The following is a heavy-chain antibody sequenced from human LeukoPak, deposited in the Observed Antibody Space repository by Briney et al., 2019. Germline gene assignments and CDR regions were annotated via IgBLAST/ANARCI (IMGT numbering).Heavy chain of an antibody. CDR3: STVSGRGSDFDY. CDR2: IKSKTDGGTT. V-gene: IGHV3-15*01. Sequence: GGSLRLSCAASGFTFSNAWMSWVRQAPGEGLGWVGRIKSKTDGGTTDYAAPVKGRFTISRDDSRNTLYLQMNSLKTEDTAVYYCSTVSGRGSDFDYWGQGTLVAVSS. J-gene: IGHJ4*02. CDR1: GFTFSNAW. D-gene: IGHD3-10*01.